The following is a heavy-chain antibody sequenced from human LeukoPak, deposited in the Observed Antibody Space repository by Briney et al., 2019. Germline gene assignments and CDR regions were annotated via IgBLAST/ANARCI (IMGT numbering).Heavy chain of an antibody. CDR3: ARRSSGTSGLDY. CDR1: GFVFNNYG. V-gene: IGHV3-33*01. D-gene: IGHD1-26*01. Sequence: GGSLRLSCAASGFVFNNYGMHWVRQAPGKGLEWVAVIWTDGSKKSYADSVKGRFTFTRDNSKNMLYPQMDSLRADDTAVYYCARRSSGTSGLDYWGQGILVTVSS. CDR2: IWTDGSKK. J-gene: IGHJ4*02.